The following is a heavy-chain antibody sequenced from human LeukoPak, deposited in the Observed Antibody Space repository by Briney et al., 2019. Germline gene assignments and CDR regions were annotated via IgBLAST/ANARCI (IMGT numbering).Heavy chain of an antibody. V-gene: IGHV3-9*01. CDR3: TRNWYGDD. CDR1: GFSFDNYA. D-gene: IGHD6-13*01. Sequence: GGSLRLSCAASGFSFDNYAMHWVRQAPGKGLEWVSAISWNGGSIGYADSVKGRFTISRDNAKNSLYLQMNSLRDEDTAVYYCTRNWYGDDWGQGTLLTVSS. CDR2: ISWNGGSI. J-gene: IGHJ4*02.